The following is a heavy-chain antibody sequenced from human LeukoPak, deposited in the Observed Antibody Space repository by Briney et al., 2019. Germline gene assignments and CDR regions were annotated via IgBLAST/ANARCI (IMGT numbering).Heavy chain of an antibody. J-gene: IGHJ4*02. V-gene: IGHV4-61*02. D-gene: IGHD2-2*02. Sequence: PSETLSLTCTVSGGSISSGSYYWSWIRQPAGKGLEYIGRIYTSGSTNYNPSLKSRVTISVGTSKNQFSLKLSSVTAADTAVYYCARRVVPAAIYGGNYFDYWGQGTLVTVSS. CDR2: IYTSGST. CDR3: ARRVVPAAIYGGNYFDY. CDR1: GGSISSGSYY.